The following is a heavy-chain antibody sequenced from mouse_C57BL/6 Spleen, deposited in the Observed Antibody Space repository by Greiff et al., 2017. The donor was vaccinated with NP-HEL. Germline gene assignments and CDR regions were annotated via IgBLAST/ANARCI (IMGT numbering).Heavy chain of an antibody. J-gene: IGHJ3*01. CDR2: FHPYNDDT. CDR3: ARSIYDYDAPFAY. D-gene: IGHD2-4*01. V-gene: IGHV1-47*01. Sequence: VQLQQSGAELVKPGASVKMSCKASGYTFTTYPIEWMKQNHGKSLEWIGNFHPYNDDTKYNEKFKGKATLTVEKSSSTVYLELSRLTSDDSAVYCGARSIYDYDAPFAYWGQGTLVTVSA. CDR1: GYTFTTYP.